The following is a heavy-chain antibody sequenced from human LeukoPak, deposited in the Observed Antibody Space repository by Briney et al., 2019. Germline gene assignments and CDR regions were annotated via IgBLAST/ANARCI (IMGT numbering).Heavy chain of an antibody. CDR1: GFTFDDYP. CDR2: ISWNSGRI. V-gene: IGHV3-9*01. CDR3: VKGLLMVYARDFYYGMDV. J-gene: IGHJ6*02. D-gene: IGHD2-8*01. Sequence: LRLSCAASGFTFDDYPMHWVRQTAGKGLEWVSGISWNSGRIGYADSVKGRFTISRDNAKNSLYLQMNSLRPEDTALYYCVKGLLMVYARDFYYGMDVWGQGTTVTVSS.